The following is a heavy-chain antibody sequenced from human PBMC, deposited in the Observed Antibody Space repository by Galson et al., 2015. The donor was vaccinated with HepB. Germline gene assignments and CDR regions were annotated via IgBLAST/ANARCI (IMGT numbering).Heavy chain of an antibody. CDR2: IKSKTDGGTT. D-gene: IGHD6-19*01. CDR1: GFTFSNAW. V-gene: IGHV3-15*01. J-gene: IGHJ6*02. CDR3: ARQYSSNYYYYGMDV. Sequence: SLRLSCAASGFTFSNAWMSWVRQAPGKGLEWVGRIKSKTDGGTTDYAAPVKGRFTISRDDSKNTLYLQMNSLRAEDTAVYYCARQYSSNYYYYGMDVWGQGTTVTVSS.